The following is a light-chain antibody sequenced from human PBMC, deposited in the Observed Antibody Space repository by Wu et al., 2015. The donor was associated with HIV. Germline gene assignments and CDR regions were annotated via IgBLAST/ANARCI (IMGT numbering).Light chain of an antibody. Sequence: DIQMTQSPSTLSASVGERVTITCRASESLSNRLAWYQQKPVKAPQLLIYWASTLETGAPSRFIGSGSETEFTLTITSLQPDDFATYYCQQYTSYSAWTFGLGTKVEIK. CDR1: ESLSNR. CDR3: QQYTSYSAWT. CDR2: WAS. V-gene: IGKV1-5*03. J-gene: IGKJ1*01.